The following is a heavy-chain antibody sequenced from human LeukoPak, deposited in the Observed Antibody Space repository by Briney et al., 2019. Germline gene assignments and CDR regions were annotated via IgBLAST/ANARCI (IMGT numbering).Heavy chain of an antibody. CDR1: GFTFSSYG. Sequence: GGSLRLSCAASGFTFSSYGMHWVRQAPGKGLEWVAFIRYDGSNKYYADSVKGRFTISRDNSKNTLYLHMNSLRAEDTAVYYCAKDGSFFYYYMDVWGKGTTVTVSS. D-gene: IGHD3-3*01. J-gene: IGHJ6*03. CDR3: AKDGSFFYYYMDV. CDR2: IRYDGSNK. V-gene: IGHV3-30*02.